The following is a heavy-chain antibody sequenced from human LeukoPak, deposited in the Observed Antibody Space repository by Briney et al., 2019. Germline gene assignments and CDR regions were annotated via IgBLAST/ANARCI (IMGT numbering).Heavy chain of an antibody. CDR3: ARDWNTFGGVIVGDYYFDY. Sequence: GGSLRLSCAASGFTFSRYWMSWVRQAPGKGLEWVANIKQDGSEKYYVDSVKGRFTISRDNAKNSLYLQMNSLRAEDTAVYYCARDWNTFGGVIVGDYYFDYWGQGTLVTVSS. J-gene: IGHJ4*02. CDR1: GFTFSRYW. V-gene: IGHV3-7*01. D-gene: IGHD3-16*02. CDR2: IKQDGSEK.